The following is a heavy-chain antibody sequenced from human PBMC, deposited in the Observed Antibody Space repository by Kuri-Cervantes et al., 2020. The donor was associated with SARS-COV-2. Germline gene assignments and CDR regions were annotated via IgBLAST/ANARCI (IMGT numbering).Heavy chain of an antibody. CDR1: GFTFSSYG. J-gene: IGHJ6*02. D-gene: IGHD5-18*01. Sequence: GESLKISCAASGFTFSSYGMHWVRQAPGKGLEWVAVIWYDGSNKYYADSVKGRFTISRDNSKNTLYLQMNSLRAEDTAVYYCARDGAAMVLNYYYGMVVWGQGTTVTVSS. CDR2: IWYDGSNK. CDR3: ARDGAAMVLNYYYGMVV. V-gene: IGHV3-33*01.